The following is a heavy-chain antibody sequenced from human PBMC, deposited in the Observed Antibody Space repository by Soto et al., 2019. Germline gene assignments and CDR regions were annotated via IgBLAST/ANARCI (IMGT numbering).Heavy chain of an antibody. CDR1: GGSFSGYY. V-gene: IGHV4-34*01. D-gene: IGHD3-9*01. CDR3: ARDLRPGYYDILTGSIYYYGMDV. CDR2: INHRGST. J-gene: IGHJ6*02. Sequence: SETLSLTCAVYGGSFSGYYWSWIRQPPGKGLEWIGEINHRGSTKYNPSLKSRVTISVDKSKNQFSLKLSSVTAADTAVYYCARDLRPGYYDILTGSIYYYGMDVWGQGTTVTVSS.